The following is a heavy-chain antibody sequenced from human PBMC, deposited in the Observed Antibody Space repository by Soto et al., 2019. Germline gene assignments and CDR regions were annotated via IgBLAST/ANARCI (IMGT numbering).Heavy chain of an antibody. J-gene: IGHJ5*02. CDR1: GGSISSGGYS. V-gene: IGHV4-31*11. Sequence: SETLSLTCAVSGGSISSGGYSWSWIRQPPGKGLEWIGYIYYSGSTYYNPSLKSRVTISVDTSKNQFSLKLSSVTAADTAVYYCARVRAAGFNWFDPWGQGTLVTVSS. CDR3: ARVRAAGFNWFDP. CDR2: IYYSGST. D-gene: IGHD6-13*01.